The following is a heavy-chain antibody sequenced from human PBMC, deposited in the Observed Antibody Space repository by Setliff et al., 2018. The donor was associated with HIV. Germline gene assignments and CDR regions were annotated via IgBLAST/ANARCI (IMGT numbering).Heavy chain of an antibody. V-gene: IGHV1-18*01. Sequence: ASVKVSCKASGYTFSNYGITWVRQAPGQGLEWMGWITSYNGNTNYAKKFKGRVTMTTDTSTSTAYMELRSLTSDDTAVYYCARSRYSSSSGDYWGQGTLVTVSS. J-gene: IGHJ4*02. CDR2: ITSYNGNT. CDR3: ARSRYSSSSGDY. CDR1: GYTFSNYG. D-gene: IGHD6-6*01.